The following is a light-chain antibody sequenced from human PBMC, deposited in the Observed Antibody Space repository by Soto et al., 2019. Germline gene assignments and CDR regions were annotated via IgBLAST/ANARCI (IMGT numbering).Light chain of an antibody. CDR2: KTS. CDR1: QNINNW. V-gene: IGKV1-5*03. J-gene: IGKJ1*01. Sequence: DIQMTQSPSTLSASVGDRVTITCRTSQNINNWLAWYQQKPGKAPKLLISKTSNLESGVPSRFSGSGSGTDFTLTISSLQPEDFATYYCQQSYSTPRGTFGQGTKVDIK. CDR3: QQSYSTPRGT.